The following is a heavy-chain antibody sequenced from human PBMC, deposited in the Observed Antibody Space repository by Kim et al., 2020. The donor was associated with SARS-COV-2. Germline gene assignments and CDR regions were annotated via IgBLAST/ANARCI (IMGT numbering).Heavy chain of an antibody. Sequence: ASVKVSCKASGYTFTDYYMDWVRQAPGHGLEWMGVINPSAGTTTYAQKFQGRITMTWDTSTSTVYMELGSLRSDDTAIYFCTKEADAFDVWGQGTMVSVSS. CDR1: GYTFTDYY. CDR3: TKEADAFDV. J-gene: IGHJ3*01. V-gene: IGHV1-46*03. CDR2: INPSAGTT.